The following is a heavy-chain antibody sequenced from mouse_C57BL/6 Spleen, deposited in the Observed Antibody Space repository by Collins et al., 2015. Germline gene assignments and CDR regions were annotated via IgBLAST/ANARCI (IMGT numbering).Heavy chain of an antibody. CDR2: IDPANGNT. CDR3: AREEDDGYPYAMDY. CDR1: GFNIKDTY. V-gene: IGHV14-3*02. J-gene: IGHJ4*01. D-gene: IGHD2-3*01. Sequence: EVQLQQSGAELVKPGASVKLSCTASGFNIKDTYMHWVKQRPEQGLEWIGRIDPANGNTKYDPKFQGKATITADTSPNTAYLQLSSLTSEDTAVYYCAREEDDGYPYAMDYWGQGTSVTVSS.